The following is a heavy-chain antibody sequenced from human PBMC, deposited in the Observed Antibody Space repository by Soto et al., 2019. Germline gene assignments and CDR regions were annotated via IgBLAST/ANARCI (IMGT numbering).Heavy chain of an antibody. J-gene: IGHJ4*02. CDR1: GYTFTSYG. CDR2: ISAYNGNT. V-gene: IGHV1-18*01. CDR3: ARYSWGHGHEQQLIDF. Sequence: ASVKVSCKASGYTFTSYGISWVRQAPGQGLEWMGWISAYNGNTNYAQKLQGRVTMTTDTSTSTAYMELRSLRSDDTAVYYCARYSWGHGHEQQLIDFWGRGSLVTVSS. D-gene: IGHD6-13*01.